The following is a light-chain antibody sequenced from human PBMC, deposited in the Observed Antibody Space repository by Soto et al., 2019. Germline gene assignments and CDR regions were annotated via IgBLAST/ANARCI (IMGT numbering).Light chain of an antibody. CDR1: QGISSY. CDR3: QQYYSYPPLT. V-gene: IGKV1-9*01. CDR2: AAS. J-gene: IGKJ4*01. Sequence: DIQMTQSPSSLSASVGDRVTITCRASQGISSYLAWYQQKPGKAPKLLIYAASTLQSGVPSRFSGSGSGTDFTLTISCLQSEDFATYYCQQYYSYPPLTFGGGTKVDIK.